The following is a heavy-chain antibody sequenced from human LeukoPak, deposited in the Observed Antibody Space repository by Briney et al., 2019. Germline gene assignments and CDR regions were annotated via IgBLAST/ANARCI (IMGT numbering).Heavy chain of an antibody. V-gene: IGHV3-23*01. J-gene: IGHJ4*02. D-gene: IGHD3-16*02. CDR3: AKARDSLGELSFH. CDR1: GFTFSSYA. CDR2: ISHDGGTP. Sequence: PGGSLRLSCAASGFTFSSYAMSWVRQAPGKGLEWVSAISHDGGTPYYADSVKGRFTISRDSSKNTVYLQMNSLRAEDTAVYYYAKARDSLGELSFHGGQGTLVTVSS.